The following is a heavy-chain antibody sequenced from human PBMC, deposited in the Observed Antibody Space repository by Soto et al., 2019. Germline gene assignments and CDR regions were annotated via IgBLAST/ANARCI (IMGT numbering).Heavy chain of an antibody. CDR3: ATGGAAAGKDDY. Sequence: GGSLRLSCAASGFTFSSYAMSWVRQAPGKGLEWVSAISGSGGSTYYADSVKGRFTISRDNYKNTLYLQMNSLRAEDTAVYYCATGGAAAGKDDYWGQGTLVTVSS. CDR2: ISGSGGST. CDR1: GFTFSSYA. J-gene: IGHJ4*02. V-gene: IGHV3-23*01. D-gene: IGHD6-13*01.